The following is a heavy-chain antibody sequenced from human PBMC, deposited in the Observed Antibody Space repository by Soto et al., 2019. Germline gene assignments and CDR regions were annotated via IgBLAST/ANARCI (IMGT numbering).Heavy chain of an antibody. CDR2: ISPYNGET. Sequence: QVQLVQSGVEVKKPGASVKVSCKASGYPFATYGINWVRRAPGQRFEWMEWISPYNGETNYAQNFQDRVTMSTDTSTNTAYMDLKSLRSDDTAVYYCARDPHEFWSAFFFDPWGQGTLVTVSS. CDR3: ARDPHEFWSAFFFDP. D-gene: IGHD3-3*01. CDR1: GYPFATYG. J-gene: IGHJ5*02. V-gene: IGHV1-18*01.